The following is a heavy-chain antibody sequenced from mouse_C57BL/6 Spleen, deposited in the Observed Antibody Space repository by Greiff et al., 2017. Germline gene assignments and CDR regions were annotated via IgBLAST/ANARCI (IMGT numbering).Heavy chain of an antibody. CDR2: IDHSDSYT. J-gene: IGHJ4*01. D-gene: IGHD1-1*01. CDR1: GYTFTSYW. Sequence: QVQLQQPGAELVMPGASVKLSCKASGYTFTSYWMHWVKQRPGQGLEWIGEIDHSDSYTNYNQKFKGKSTLTVDKSSSTAYMQLSSLTSEDSAVYYCARSGKGAMDYWGQGTSVTVSS. V-gene: IGHV1-69*01. CDR3: ARSGKGAMDY.